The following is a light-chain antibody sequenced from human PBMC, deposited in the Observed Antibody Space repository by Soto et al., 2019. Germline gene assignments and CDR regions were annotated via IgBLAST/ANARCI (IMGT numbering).Light chain of an antibody. J-gene: IGLJ2*01. CDR2: DVS. CDR3: SSYTSSSTLGV. Sequence: QSVLTQPASVSGSPGQSITISCTGTSSDVGGYNYVSWYQQHQGKAPKLMIYDVSNRPSGVSNRFSGSKSGNTASLTISGLQAEDEADYYCSSYTSSSTLGVFGGGTKLTVL. V-gene: IGLV2-14*01. CDR1: SSDVGGYNY.